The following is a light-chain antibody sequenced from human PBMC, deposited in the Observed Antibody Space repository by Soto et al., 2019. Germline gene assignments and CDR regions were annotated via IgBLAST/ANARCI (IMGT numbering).Light chain of an antibody. V-gene: IGKV4-1*01. Sequence: IVRSESADSLAVSLCEGATINCKSSQSVFSNSNNKNYVAWYQQNPGKAPKLLIHSATTLQRGVPTRISGGGTRTDITLTIDSLQPEDFATYYYQQSYSIPRAFGQGTKVDI. CDR3: QQSYSIPRA. J-gene: IGKJ1*01. CDR1: QSVFSNSNNKNY. CDR2: SAT.